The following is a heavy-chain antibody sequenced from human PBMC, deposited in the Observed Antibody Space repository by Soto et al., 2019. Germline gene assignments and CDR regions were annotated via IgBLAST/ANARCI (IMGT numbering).Heavy chain of an antibody. Sequence: EVQVVESGGGWVKPGGSLRLSCAASGFTFSNSWMTWVRQAPGKGLEWVGRIKSKADGGATDYAAPVKDRFTISGDESKNTLSLQMNSLKTADTAVYYCTTQYYYDSSGSLLNWGQGTLFTVSS. V-gene: IGHV3-15*01. CDR1: GFTFSNSW. J-gene: IGHJ4*02. CDR3: TTQYYYDSSGSLLN. CDR2: IKSKADGGAT. D-gene: IGHD3-22*01.